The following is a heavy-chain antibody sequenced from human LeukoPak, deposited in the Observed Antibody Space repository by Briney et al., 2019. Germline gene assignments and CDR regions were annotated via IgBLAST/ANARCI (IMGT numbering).Heavy chain of an antibody. Sequence: GASVKVSCKASGGTFSSYAISWVRQAPGQGLEWMGRIIPIFGTANYAQKLQGRVTMTTDTSTSTAYMELRSLRSDDTAVYYCARENVVVVAATGAFDIWGQGTMVTVSS. CDR3: ARENVVVVAATGAFDI. V-gene: IGHV1-69*05. J-gene: IGHJ3*02. CDR1: GGTFSSYA. CDR2: IIPIFGTA. D-gene: IGHD2-15*01.